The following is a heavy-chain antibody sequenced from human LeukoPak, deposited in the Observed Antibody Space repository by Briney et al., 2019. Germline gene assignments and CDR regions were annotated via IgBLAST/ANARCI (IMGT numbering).Heavy chain of an antibody. V-gene: IGHV4-59*01. CDR2: IYSSGST. J-gene: IGHJ2*01. Sequence: PSETLSLTCTVSGDSISGYYWSWTRQPPGKGLEWIGYIYSSGSTNYNPSLKSRVTMSVDTSKNQFSLNLTSVTAADTAVYYCARDLRADSVTGTWYFDLWGRGALVTVSS. D-gene: IGHD1-7*01. CDR1: GDSISGYY. CDR3: ARDLRADSVTGTWYFDL.